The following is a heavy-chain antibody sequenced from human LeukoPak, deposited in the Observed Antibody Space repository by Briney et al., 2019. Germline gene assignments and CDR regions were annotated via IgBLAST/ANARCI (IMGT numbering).Heavy chain of an antibody. CDR2: ISGSGGNT. V-gene: IGHV3-23*01. CDR3: AKDGATNDHYYMDV. CDR1: GFTFSSYA. J-gene: IGHJ6*03. Sequence: GGSLRLSCAASGFTFSSYAMSWVRQAPGEGLEWVSAISGSGGNTFYADSVKGRFTISRDNSKNTLYLQMDSLRAEETAEYYCAKDGATNDHYYMDVWGKGTTVTVSS. D-gene: IGHD4/OR15-4a*01.